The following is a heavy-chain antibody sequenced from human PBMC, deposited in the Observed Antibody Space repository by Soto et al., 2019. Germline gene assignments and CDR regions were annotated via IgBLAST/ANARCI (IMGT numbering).Heavy chain of an antibody. D-gene: IGHD2-15*01. J-gene: IGHJ4*02. Sequence: QVQLVQSGAEVKKPGASVNISCKASGYTLNHYALHWVRQAPGQRPEWMGWINTGNGDTKYSQKFQGRVTITRDTPAKTVDMDLSTLRSDKTAVYFWASGSCSSGISVDGFDYWGTRTLIPVSS. CDR2: INTGNGDT. CDR1: GYTLNHYA. CDR3: ASGSCSSGISVDGFDY. V-gene: IGHV1-3*04.